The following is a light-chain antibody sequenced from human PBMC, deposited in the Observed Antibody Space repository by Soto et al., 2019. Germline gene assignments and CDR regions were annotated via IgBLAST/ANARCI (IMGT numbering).Light chain of an antibody. CDR1: SSDVGGYNY. CDR3: NSYTSSSTLMV. CDR2: DVS. J-gene: IGLJ2*01. Sequence: QSALTRPASVSGSPGQSITISCTGTSSDVGGYNYVSWYQQHPGKAPKLMIYDVSNRPSGVSNRFSGSKSGNTASLTISGLQAEDEADYYCNSYTSSSTLMVFGGGTKLTVL. V-gene: IGLV2-14*01.